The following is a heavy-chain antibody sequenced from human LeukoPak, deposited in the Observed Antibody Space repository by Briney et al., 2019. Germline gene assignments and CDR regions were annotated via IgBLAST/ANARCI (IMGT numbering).Heavy chain of an antibody. CDR1: GYSISSGYY. D-gene: IGHD6-19*01. J-gene: IGHJ4*02. V-gene: IGHV4-38-2*01. CDR2: IYHSGST. CDR3: ARALGGGYSSGWYYFDY. Sequence: SETLSLTCAVSGYSISSGYYWGWIRRPPGKGLEWIGSIYHSGSTYYNPSLKSRVTISVDTSKNQFSLKLSPVTAADTAVYYCARALGGGYSSGWYYFDYWGQGTLVTVSS.